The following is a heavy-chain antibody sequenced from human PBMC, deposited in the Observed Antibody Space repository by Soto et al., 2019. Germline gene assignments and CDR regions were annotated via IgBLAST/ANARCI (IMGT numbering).Heavy chain of an antibody. CDR1: GYTFTSYA. Sequence: QAQLVQSGAEVKKPGASVKVSCKASGYTFTSYALHWVRQAPGQRLEWMGWVNAGNGYTKYSQNFQGRVTITRDTSATTSYMELSGLRSEDTAVYYCARPLYADYFDYWGQGTLVTVSS. CDR2: VNAGNGYT. D-gene: IGHD4-17*01. CDR3: ARPLYADYFDY. J-gene: IGHJ4*02. V-gene: IGHV1-3*01.